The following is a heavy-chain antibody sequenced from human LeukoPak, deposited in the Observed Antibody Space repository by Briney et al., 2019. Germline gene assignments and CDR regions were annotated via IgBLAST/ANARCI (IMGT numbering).Heavy chain of an antibody. Sequence: PSETLSLTCTVSGGSISSYYWSWIRQPPGKGLEWIGYIYYSGSTNYNPSLKSRVTISVDTSKNQFSLKLSSVTAADTAVYYCARTYYYDSKRAFDIWGQGTMVTVSS. CDR3: ARTYYYDSKRAFDI. V-gene: IGHV4-59*01. CDR2: IYYSGST. D-gene: IGHD3-22*01. CDR1: GGSISSYY. J-gene: IGHJ3*02.